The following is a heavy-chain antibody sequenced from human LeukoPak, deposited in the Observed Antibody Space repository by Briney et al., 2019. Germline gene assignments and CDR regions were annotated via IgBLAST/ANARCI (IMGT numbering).Heavy chain of an antibody. CDR1: GFTFSSYA. V-gene: IGHV3-30-3*01. CDR3: ARSRGYYDSSGSNLFDY. CDR2: ISYDGSNK. J-gene: IGHJ4*02. Sequence: GGSLRLSCAASGFTFSSYAMHWVRQAPGKGLEWVAVISYDGSNKYYADSVKGRFTISRDNSKNTLYLQMNSLRAEDTAVYYCARSRGYYDSSGSNLFDYWGQGTLVTVSS. D-gene: IGHD3-22*01.